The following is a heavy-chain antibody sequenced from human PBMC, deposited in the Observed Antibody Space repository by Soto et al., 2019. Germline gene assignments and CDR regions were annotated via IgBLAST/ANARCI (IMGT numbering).Heavy chain of an antibody. V-gene: IGHV3-30*18. J-gene: IGHJ4*02. D-gene: IGHD6-6*01. CDR2: ISYDGSNK. CDR1: GFTFSSYG. Sequence: PGGSLRLSCAASGFTFSSYGMHWVRQAPGKGLEWVAVISYDGSNKYYADSVKGRFTISRDNSKNTLYLQMNSLRAEDTAVYYCAQDEYSRSVLWQLYYWGQGTRVTVSS. CDR3: AQDEYSRSVLWQLYY.